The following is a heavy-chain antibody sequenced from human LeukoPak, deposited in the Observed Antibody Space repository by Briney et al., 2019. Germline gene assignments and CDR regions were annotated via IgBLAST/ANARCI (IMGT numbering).Heavy chain of an antibody. CDR3: SRGYSGASVYAFDI. CDR2: ISSSGSYR. D-gene: IGHD1-26*01. J-gene: IGHJ3*02. CDR1: GFTFTTYS. V-gene: IGHV3-21*04. Sequence: GGSLRLSCAGAGFTFTTYSMNWVRQAPGKGLDWVSSISSSGSYRYYADSVKGRFTISRDNAKKSLYLQMNSLKTEDTAVYHCSRGYSGASVYAFDIWGQGTIVTVSS.